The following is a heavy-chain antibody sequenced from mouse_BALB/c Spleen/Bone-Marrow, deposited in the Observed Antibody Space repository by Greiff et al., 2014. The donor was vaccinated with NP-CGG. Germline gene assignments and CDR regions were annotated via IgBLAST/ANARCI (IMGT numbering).Heavy chain of an antibody. D-gene: IGHD2-3*01. Sequence: EVMLVESGGGLVKPGGSLKLSCAASGFTFSYYYMYWVRQTPEKRLEWVATISDGGSYTYYPDSVKGRFTISRDNAKNNLYLQLSSLKSEDTAMHYCARGPHDDDMDYWGQGTSVTVSS. V-gene: IGHV5-4*02. CDR2: ISDGGSYT. CDR3: ARGPHDDDMDY. J-gene: IGHJ4*01. CDR1: GFTFSYYY.